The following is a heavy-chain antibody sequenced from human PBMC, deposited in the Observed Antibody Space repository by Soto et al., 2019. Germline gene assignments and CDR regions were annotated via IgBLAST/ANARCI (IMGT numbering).Heavy chain of an antibody. J-gene: IGHJ5*02. CDR3: ARHVGTIRARVLGLWFDP. CDR1: DGSISSPSDY. V-gene: IGHV4-39*01. Sequence: QLQLQESGPGLLKPSETLSLTCTVSDGSISSPSDYWGWIRQSPGKGLEWIGDIHYSGYTSYNPSLKSRVTISVDTSKNQFSLKLRSVTAADTAVYYCARHVGTIRARVLGLWFDPWGQGTLVSVSS. D-gene: IGHD1-1*01. CDR2: IHYSGYT.